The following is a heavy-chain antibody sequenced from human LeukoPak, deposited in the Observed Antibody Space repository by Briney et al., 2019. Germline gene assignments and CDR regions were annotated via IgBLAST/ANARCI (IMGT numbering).Heavy chain of an antibody. CDR1: GFTFSSYW. D-gene: IGHD3-10*01. CDR3: ARGDYYGSRGDY. J-gene: IGHJ4*02. V-gene: IGHV3-74*01. Sequence: GGSLRLSCAASGFTFSSYWMHWVRHAPGKGLVWVSRINSGGSGTGYADSVKGRFTIPRDNADNTLYLQMNSLRAEDTAVYYCARGDYYGSRGDYWGQGTLVTVSS. CDR2: INSGGSGT.